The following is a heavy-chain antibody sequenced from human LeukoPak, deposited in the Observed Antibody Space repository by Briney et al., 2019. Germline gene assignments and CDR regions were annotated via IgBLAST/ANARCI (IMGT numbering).Heavy chain of an antibody. Sequence: SETLSLTCTVSGGSISSGDYYWSWIRQPPGKGLEWIGYIYYSGSTNYSPSLKSRVTISVDSSKNQFSLKLSSVTAADTAVYYCARALYYYGSGSYYYFDYWGQGTLVTVSS. CDR3: ARALYYYGSGSYYYFDY. J-gene: IGHJ4*02. CDR1: GGSISSGDYY. D-gene: IGHD3-10*01. V-gene: IGHV4-61*08. CDR2: IYYSGST.